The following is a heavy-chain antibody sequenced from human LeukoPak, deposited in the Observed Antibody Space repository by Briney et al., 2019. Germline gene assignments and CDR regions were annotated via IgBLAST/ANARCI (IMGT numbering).Heavy chain of an antibody. J-gene: IGHJ5*02. CDR1: GGSISSYY. D-gene: IGHD3-10*01. V-gene: IGHV4-4*07. Sequence: PSETLSLTCTVSGGSISSYYWSWIRQPAGKGLEWIGRIYTSGSTNYNPSLKSRVTMSVDTSKNQFSLKLSSVTAADTAVYYCARDRLLLWFGGGNWFDPWGQGTLVTVSS. CDR3: ARDRLLLWFGGGNWFDP. CDR2: IYTSGST.